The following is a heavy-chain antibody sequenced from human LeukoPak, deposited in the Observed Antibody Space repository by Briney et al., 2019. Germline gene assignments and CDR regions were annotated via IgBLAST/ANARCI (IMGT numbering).Heavy chain of an antibody. Sequence: PSETLSLTCTVSGGSISSSSYYWGWIRQPPGKGLEWIGSIYYSGSTYYNPSLKSRVTISVDTSKNQFSLKLSSVTAADTAVYYCARGLYYYDSSGLTPDDAFDIWGQGTMVTVSS. CDR2: IYYSGST. J-gene: IGHJ3*02. CDR1: GGSISSSSYY. V-gene: IGHV4-39*07. CDR3: ARGLYYYDSSGLTPDDAFDI. D-gene: IGHD3-22*01.